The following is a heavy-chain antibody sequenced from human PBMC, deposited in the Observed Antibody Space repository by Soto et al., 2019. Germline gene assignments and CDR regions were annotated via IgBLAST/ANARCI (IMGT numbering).Heavy chain of an antibody. J-gene: IGHJ4*02. V-gene: IGHV3-30-3*01. CDR2: ISYDGSNK. CDR3: ARDKGDLRFLEWSYYFDY. Sequence: QVQLVESGGGVVQPGRSLRLSCAASGFTFSSYAMHWVRQAPGKGLEWVAVISYDGSNKYYADSVKGRFTISRDNSKNTLYLKMNSLRAEDTAVDYWARDKGDLRFLEWSYYFDYWGQGTLVTVSS. CDR1: GFTFSSYA. D-gene: IGHD3-3*01.